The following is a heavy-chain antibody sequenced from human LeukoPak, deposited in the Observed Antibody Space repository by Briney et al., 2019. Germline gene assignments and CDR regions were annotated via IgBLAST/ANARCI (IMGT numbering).Heavy chain of an antibody. J-gene: IGHJ6*03. CDR1: GGSISSYY. Sequence: PSETLSLTCTVSGGSISSYYWSWLRQPAGKGLEWIGRIYTSGSTNYNPSLKSRVTMSVDTSKNQFSLKLSSVTAADTAVYYCARDGADPDYGGNSVYYYYYYMDVWGKGTTVTVSS. D-gene: IGHD4-23*01. CDR2: IYTSGST. V-gene: IGHV4-4*07. CDR3: ARDGADPDYGGNSVYYYYYYMDV.